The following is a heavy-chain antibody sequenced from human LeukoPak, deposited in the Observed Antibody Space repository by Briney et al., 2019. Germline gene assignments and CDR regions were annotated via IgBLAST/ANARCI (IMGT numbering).Heavy chain of an antibody. V-gene: IGHV3-23*01. CDR2: ISGSGGST. CDR3: ARVGYSSAWYFFNF. Sequence: GGPLRLSCAASGFTFSSYAMSWVRQAPGKGLEWVSAISGSGGSTYYADSVKGRFTISRANSENTLYLQMDSLTAEDTALYYCARVGYSSAWYFFNFWGQGTLVTVSS. CDR1: GFTFSSYA. J-gene: IGHJ4*02. D-gene: IGHD6-13*01.